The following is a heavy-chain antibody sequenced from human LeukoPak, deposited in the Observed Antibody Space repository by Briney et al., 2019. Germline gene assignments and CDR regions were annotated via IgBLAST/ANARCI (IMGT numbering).Heavy chain of an antibody. J-gene: IGHJ6*03. Sequence: PGGSLTLSCAASGFTFSTYGIHWVRQAPGKGLEWVAFIRYDGSIQSYADSVKGRFTISRDESKNTVHLQMNSLRTEDTAVYSCARDGWDSLTYNYYYYMDVWGKGATVTIS. V-gene: IGHV3-30*02. CDR3: ARDGWDSLTYNYYYYMDV. D-gene: IGHD1-26*01. CDR2: IRYDGSIQ. CDR1: GFTFSTYG.